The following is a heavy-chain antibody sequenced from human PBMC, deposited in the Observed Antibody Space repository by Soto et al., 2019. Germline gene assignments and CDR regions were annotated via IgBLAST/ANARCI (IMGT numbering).Heavy chain of an antibody. CDR3: ATGNRIMITFGGVIVWDY. D-gene: IGHD3-16*02. Sequence: ASVKVSCKVSGYTLTELSMHWVRQAPGKGLEWMGGFDPEDGETIYAQKFQGRVTMTEDTSTDTAYMELSSLRSEDTAVYYCATGNRIMITFGGVIVWDYWGQGTLVTVSS. CDR1: GYTLTELS. J-gene: IGHJ4*02. V-gene: IGHV1-24*01. CDR2: FDPEDGET.